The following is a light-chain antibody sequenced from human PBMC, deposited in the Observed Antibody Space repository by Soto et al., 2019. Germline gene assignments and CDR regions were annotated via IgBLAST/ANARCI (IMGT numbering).Light chain of an antibody. CDR3: SSYTTSNTLV. Sequence: QSVLIQPASVSGSPGQSITISCTGTSSDVGGYNFVSWYQQHPGKAPKLMIYDVSNRPSGVSNRFSGSKSGNTASLTISGLKAEDEADYYCSSYTTSNTLVFGGGTKLTV. J-gene: IGLJ3*02. V-gene: IGLV2-14*01. CDR2: DVS. CDR1: SSDVGGYNF.